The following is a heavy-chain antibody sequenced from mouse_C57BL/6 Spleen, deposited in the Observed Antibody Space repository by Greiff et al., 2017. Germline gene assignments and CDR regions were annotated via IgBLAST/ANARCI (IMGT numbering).Heavy chain of an antibody. CDR3: ARTNDYDMGYYFDY. Sequence: QVQLKQSGPGLVQPSQSLSITCTVSGFSLTSYGVHWVRQSQGKGLEWLGVIWSGGSTDYNAAFISRLSISKDNSKSQVFFKVNSLQADDTAIYYCARTNDYDMGYYFDYWGQGTTLTVSS. D-gene: IGHD2-4*01. V-gene: IGHV2-2*01. CDR2: IWSGGST. CDR1: GFSLTSYG. J-gene: IGHJ2*01.